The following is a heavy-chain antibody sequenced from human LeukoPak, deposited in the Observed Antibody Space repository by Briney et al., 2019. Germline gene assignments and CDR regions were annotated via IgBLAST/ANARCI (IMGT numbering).Heavy chain of an antibody. J-gene: IGHJ4*02. V-gene: IGHV3-48*03. CDR1: GFTFSSYE. CDR3: ATPYYGDYGGFDY. CDR2: ISSSGSTI. D-gene: IGHD4-17*01. Sequence: GGSLRLSCAASGFTFSSYEMNWVRQAPGKGLEGVSYISSSGSTIYYADSVKGRFTISRDNAKNSLYLQMNSLRAEDTAVYYCATPYYGDYGGFDYWGQGTLVTVSS.